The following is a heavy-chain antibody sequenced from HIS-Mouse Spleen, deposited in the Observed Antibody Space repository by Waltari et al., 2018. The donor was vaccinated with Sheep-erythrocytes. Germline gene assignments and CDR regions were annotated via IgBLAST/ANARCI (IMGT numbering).Heavy chain of an antibody. CDR1: GGSISSGGYY. V-gene: IGHV4-31*03. Sequence: PGLVKPSQTLSLTCTVSGGSISSGGYYWSWIRQHPGKGLEWIWYIYYSGSTYYNPSLKSRVTISVETSKNQFSLKLSSVTAADTAVYYCARALIITMVRGVTSNWFDPWGQGTLVTVSS. J-gene: IGHJ5*02. CDR2: IYYSGST. D-gene: IGHD3-10*01. CDR3: ARALIITMVRGVTSNWFDP.